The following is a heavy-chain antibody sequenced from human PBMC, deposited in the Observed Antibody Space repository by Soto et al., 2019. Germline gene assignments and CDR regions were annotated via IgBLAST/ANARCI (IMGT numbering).Heavy chain of an antibody. V-gene: IGHV2-5*02. CDR1: GFSLSTSGVG. Sequence: QITLKESGPTLVKPTQTLTLTCTFSGFSLSTSGVGVGWIRQPPGKALEWLALIYWDDDKRYSPSLKSRLTIPKDPSKNQVALTITNMAPVDTPTYYCAHSSGSGWYNPRAPPFAYWGKGTLVTVSS. J-gene: IGHJ4*02. CDR2: IYWDDDK. CDR3: AHSSGSGWYNPRAPPFAY. D-gene: IGHD6-13*01.